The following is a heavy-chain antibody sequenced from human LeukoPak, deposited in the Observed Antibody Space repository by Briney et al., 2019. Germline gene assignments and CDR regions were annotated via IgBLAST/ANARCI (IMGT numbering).Heavy chain of an antibody. J-gene: IGHJ4*02. Sequence: ASVKVSCKASGYTFTGYYMHWVRQAPGQGLEWMGWINPNSGGTNYAQKFQGRVTMTRDTSISTAYMELNRLRSDDTAVYYCARADRGIAAAGTRYFDYWGQGTLVTVSS. V-gene: IGHV1-2*02. CDR1: GYTFTGYY. CDR3: ARADRGIAAAGTRYFDY. D-gene: IGHD6-13*01. CDR2: INPNSGGT.